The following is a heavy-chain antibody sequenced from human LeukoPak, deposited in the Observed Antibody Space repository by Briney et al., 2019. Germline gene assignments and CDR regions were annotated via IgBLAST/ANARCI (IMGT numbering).Heavy chain of an antibody. CDR3: TTGTTNYYDSIHPGGDY. CDR2: IKSKTDGGTT. J-gene: IGHJ4*02. CDR1: GFTFSNAW. Sequence: PGGSLRLSCAASGFTFSNAWMSWVRQAPGKGLEWVGRIKSKTDGGTTDYAAPVKGRFTISRDDSKNPLYLQMNSLKTEDTAVYYCTTGTTNYYDSIHPGGDYWGQGTLVTVSS. V-gene: IGHV3-15*01. D-gene: IGHD3-22*01.